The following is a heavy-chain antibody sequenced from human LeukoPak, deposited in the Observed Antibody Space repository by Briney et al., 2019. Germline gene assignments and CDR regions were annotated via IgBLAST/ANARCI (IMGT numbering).Heavy chain of an antibody. J-gene: IGHJ6*03. Sequence: GGSLRLSCAASGFTFSSYRMHWVRQAPGKGLEWVAFIRHDGNHKNCADSEKGRFTISRDNSKNTLSLQMNSLRAEDTAVYYCAKDKNDYGDYYYMVVWGKGTTVTVSS. V-gene: IGHV3-30*02. D-gene: IGHD4-17*01. CDR1: GFTFSSYR. CDR2: IRHDGNHK. CDR3: AKDKNDYGDYYYMVV.